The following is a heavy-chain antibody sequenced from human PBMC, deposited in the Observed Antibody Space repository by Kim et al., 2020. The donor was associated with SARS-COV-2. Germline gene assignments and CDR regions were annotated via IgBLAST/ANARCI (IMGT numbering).Heavy chain of an antibody. J-gene: IGHJ4*02. CDR2: ISGSGGST. D-gene: IGHD3-16*01. V-gene: IGHV3-23*01. Sequence: GGSLRLSCAASGFTFSSYAMSWVRQAPGKGLVWVSAISGSGGSTFYADSVKGRFTISRDNSKNTLYLQMDSLRAEDTAVYYCAKRGAGLRSMLCDFDYWGQGTLVTVSS. CDR1: GFTFSSYA. CDR3: AKRGAGLRSMLCDFDY.